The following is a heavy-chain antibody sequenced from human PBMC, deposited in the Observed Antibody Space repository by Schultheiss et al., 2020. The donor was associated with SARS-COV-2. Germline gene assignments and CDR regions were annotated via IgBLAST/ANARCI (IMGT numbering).Heavy chain of an antibody. CDR3: TTDFSVNYYDSSGYLD. J-gene: IGHJ4*02. V-gene: IGHV3-23*01. D-gene: IGHD3-22*01. CDR2: ISGSGGST. Sequence: GESLKISCAASGFTFSSYAMSWVRQAPGKGLEWVSAISGSGGSTYYADSVKGRFTISRDNSKNTLYLQMNSLKTEDTAVYYCTTDFSVNYYDSSGYLDWGQGTLVTVSS. CDR1: GFTFSSYA.